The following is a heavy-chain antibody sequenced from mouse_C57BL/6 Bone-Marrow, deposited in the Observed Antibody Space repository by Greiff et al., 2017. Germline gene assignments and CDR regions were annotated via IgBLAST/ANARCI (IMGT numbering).Heavy chain of an antibody. CDR2: IYPGSGNT. J-gene: IGHJ3*01. CDR3: ARKDSSGYVAY. D-gene: IGHD3-2*02. CDR1: GYTFTDYY. Sequence: VQLQQSGAELVRPGASVKLSCKASGYTFTDYYINWVKQRPGQGLEWIARIYPGSGNTYYNEKFKGKATLTAEKSSSTAYMQLSRLTSEDSAVYFCARKDSSGYVAYWGQGTLVTVSA. V-gene: IGHV1-76*01.